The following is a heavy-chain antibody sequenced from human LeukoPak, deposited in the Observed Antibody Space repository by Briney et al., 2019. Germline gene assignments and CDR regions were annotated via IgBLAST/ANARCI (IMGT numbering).Heavy chain of an antibody. V-gene: IGHV4-39*07. Sequence: PSETLSLTCTVSGGSISSSSYYWGWIRQPPGKGLEWIVSIYYSGSTYYNPSLKSRVTISVDTSKNQFSLKLSSVTAADTAVYYCAKLLLWFGELLPDAFDIWGQGTMVTVSS. J-gene: IGHJ3*02. CDR2: IYYSGST. CDR1: GGSISSSSYY. CDR3: AKLLLWFGELLPDAFDI. D-gene: IGHD3-10*01.